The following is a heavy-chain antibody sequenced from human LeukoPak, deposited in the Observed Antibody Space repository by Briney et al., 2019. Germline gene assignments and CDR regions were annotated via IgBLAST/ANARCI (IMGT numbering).Heavy chain of an antibody. CDR3: ARVSNIAAAGPFDY. J-gene: IGHJ4*02. V-gene: IGHV4-4*02. CDR1: GFTFNTYW. D-gene: IGHD6-13*01. Sequence: GSLRLSCAASGFTFNTYWMSWVRQPPGKGLEWIGEIYHSGSTNYNPSLKSRVTISVDKSKNQFSLKLSSVTAADTAVYYCARVSNIAAAGPFDYWGQGTLVTVSS. CDR2: IYHSGST.